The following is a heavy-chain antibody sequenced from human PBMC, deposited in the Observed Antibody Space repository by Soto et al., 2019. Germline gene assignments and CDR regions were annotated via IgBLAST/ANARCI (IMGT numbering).Heavy chain of an antibody. CDR3: ASSFTVPAAIGY. J-gene: IGHJ4*02. CDR2: ISSSSSYI. CDR1: GFPFRSYS. Sequence: PGGSLRLSCAASGFPFRSYSMNWVRLAPGKGLEWVSSISSSSSYIYYADSVKGRFTISRDNAKNSLYLQMSSLRSEDTAVYYCASSFTVPAAIGYWGQGTLVTVSS. D-gene: IGHD2-2*02. V-gene: IGHV3-21*01.